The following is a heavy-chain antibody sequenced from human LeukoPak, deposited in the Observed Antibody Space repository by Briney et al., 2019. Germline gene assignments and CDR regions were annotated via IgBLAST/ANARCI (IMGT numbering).Heavy chain of an antibody. V-gene: IGHV4-31*03. CDR1: GGSISSGGYY. Sequence: SETLSLTCTVSGGSISSGGYYWSWIRQHPGKGLEWIGYIYYSGSTYYNPSLKSRVTISVDTSKNQFSLKLSSVTAADTAVYYCARVWCCSSTSCPKIYYFDYWGQGTLVTVSS. J-gene: IGHJ4*02. CDR2: IYYSGST. D-gene: IGHD2-2*01. CDR3: ARVWCCSSTSCPKIYYFDY.